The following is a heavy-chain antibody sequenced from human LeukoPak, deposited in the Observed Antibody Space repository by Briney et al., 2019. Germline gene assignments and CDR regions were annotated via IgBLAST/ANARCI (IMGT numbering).Heavy chain of an antibody. J-gene: IGHJ4*02. CDR3: AKGRQWLASHYFDY. D-gene: IGHD6-19*01. Sequence: GGSLGLSCAASGFTFSTYAMSWVRQAPGKGLEWVSVISGSGGTTYYADSVKGRFTISRDNSKNTLYLEMNSLRAEDTAVYYCAKGRQWLASHYFDYWGQGTLVTVSS. V-gene: IGHV3-23*01. CDR1: GFTFSTYA. CDR2: ISGSGGTT.